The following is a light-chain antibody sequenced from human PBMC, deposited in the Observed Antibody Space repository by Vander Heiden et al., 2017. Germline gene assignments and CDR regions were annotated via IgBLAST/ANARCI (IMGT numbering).Light chain of an antibody. J-gene: IGLJ1*01. CDR3: TSYAGSIFYV. Sequence: QSALTQPPSASGSPGQSVTTSCTATSSDLCGSNYVSLHHQHPGNAHKLLIYEVTKRPSVVPGRFSGSKSGNTASLHVSGLQAEDEADYYCTSYAGSIFYVFGTGTKFTVL. CDR1: SSDLCGSNY. V-gene: IGLV2-8*01. CDR2: EVT.